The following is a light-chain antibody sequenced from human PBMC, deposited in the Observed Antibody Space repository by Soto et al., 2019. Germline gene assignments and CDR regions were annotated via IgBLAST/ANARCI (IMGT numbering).Light chain of an antibody. Sequence: EIVLTQSPGTLSLSPGERATLSCRASQSVSNNYLAWYQQKPGQAPRLLIYGASNRATGIPDRFSGSGSGTDFTLTISRLEPEDFAVYHCQQYGGSPRTFGQGTKVERK. CDR1: QSVSNNY. CDR3: QQYGGSPRT. J-gene: IGKJ1*01. V-gene: IGKV3-20*01. CDR2: GAS.